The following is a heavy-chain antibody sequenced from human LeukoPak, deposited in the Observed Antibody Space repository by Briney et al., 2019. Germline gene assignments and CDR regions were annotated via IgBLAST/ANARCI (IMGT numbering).Heavy chain of an antibody. J-gene: IGHJ3*02. Sequence: GGSLRLSCAASGFTFSSYCMNWVRQAPGKGLEWVSSISSSGTYVYYADSVKGRFTISRDNAKNSLSLQMNSLRADDAAVYYCARASSKQLAGYLPDGFDIWGQGTMVTVSS. V-gene: IGHV3-21*01. CDR3: ARASSKQLAGYLPDGFDI. CDR1: GFTFSSYC. CDR2: ISSSGTYV. D-gene: IGHD3-9*01.